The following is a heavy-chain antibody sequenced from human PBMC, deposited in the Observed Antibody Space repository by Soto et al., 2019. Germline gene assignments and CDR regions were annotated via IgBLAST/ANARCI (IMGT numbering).Heavy chain of an antibody. V-gene: IGHV1-8*01. CDR1: GYTFTSYD. CDR2: MNPNSGNT. D-gene: IGHD6-13*01. J-gene: IGHJ4*02. CDR3: ARGRSTSWFSDY. Sequence: QVQLVQSGAEVKKPGASVKVSFKTSGYTFTSYDINWVRQATGHGLEWMGWMNPNSGNTGYAQNLQGRVTMTRNTSISTAYMDLSGLRSDDTAVYYCARGRSTSWFSDYWGQGTLVTVSS.